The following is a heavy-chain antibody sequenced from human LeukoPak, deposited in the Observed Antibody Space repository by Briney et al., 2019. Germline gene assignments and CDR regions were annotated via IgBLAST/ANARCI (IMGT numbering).Heavy chain of an antibody. CDR1: SGSISSYY. CDR3: ARTWNGYFDY. CDR2: IYNSGNT. J-gene: IGHJ4*02. Sequence: SETLSLTCTVSSGSISSYYWSWIRQPPGKGLEWIGYIYNSGNTNCSPSLKSRVTISVDTSKNQFSLKLSSVTAADTAVYYCARTWNGYFDYWGQGTLVTVSS. V-gene: IGHV4-59*01. D-gene: IGHD1-1*01.